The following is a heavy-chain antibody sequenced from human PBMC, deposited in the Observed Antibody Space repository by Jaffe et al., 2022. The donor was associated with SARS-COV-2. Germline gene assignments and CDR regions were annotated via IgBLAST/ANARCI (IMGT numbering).Heavy chain of an antibody. Sequence: EVQLVESGGGLVQPGGSLRLSCAASGFTFSIYSVNWVRQAPGKGLEWVSWISRGSDTIYYADSVRGRFTISRDNAKNSLYLQMNSLRAEDTAVYYCARCVFYDGSGRNAFDIWGQGTLVTVSS. D-gene: IGHD3-22*01. CDR3: ARCVFYDGSGRNAFDI. J-gene: IGHJ3*02. V-gene: IGHV3-48*01. CDR2: ISRGSDTI. CDR1: GFTFSIYS.